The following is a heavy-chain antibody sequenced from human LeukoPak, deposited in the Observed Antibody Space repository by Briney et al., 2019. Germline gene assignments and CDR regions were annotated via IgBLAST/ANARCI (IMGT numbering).Heavy chain of an antibody. D-gene: IGHD3-16*01. CDR3: ARGPVNLGGYYYYYMDV. J-gene: IGHJ6*03. CDR1: GYTFTSYD. V-gene: IGHV1-8*01. Sequence: GASVKVSCKASGYTFTSYDINWVRQATGQGLEWMGWMNPNSGNTGYAQKFQGRVTITRNTSISTAYMELSSLRSEDTAVYYCARGPVNLGGYYYYYMDVWGKGTTVTVSS. CDR2: MNPNSGNT.